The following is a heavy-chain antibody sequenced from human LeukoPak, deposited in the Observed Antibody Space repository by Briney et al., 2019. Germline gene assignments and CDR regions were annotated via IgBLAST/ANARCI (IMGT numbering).Heavy chain of an antibody. CDR2: IKSDGST. CDR1: GFTFSSYW. V-gene: IGHV3-74*01. CDR3: ARAPSEIGGYYPEYFRH. D-gene: IGHD3-22*01. Sequence: TGGSLRVSRAASGFTFSSYWMHWVRQAPGKGLVWVSRIKSDGSTNYADSVKGRFTISRDNAKNTVSLQMNSLRAEDTGVYYCARAPSEIGGYYPEYFRHWGKSTLVTVSS. J-gene: IGHJ1*01.